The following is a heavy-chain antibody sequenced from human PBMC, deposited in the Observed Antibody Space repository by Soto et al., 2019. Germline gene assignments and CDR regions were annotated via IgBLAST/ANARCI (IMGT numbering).Heavy chain of an antibody. V-gene: IGHV3-15*01. Sequence: HLVESGGDLVKPGGSLRLSCAASGFMFSSAWMSWVRQAPGKGLEWVGRIKSKRDGGTTDYAPPVKGRFVISRDDSKNTLYLQMTSLNTDDTAVDYCVEGWNDFWGEGTLVAVSS. J-gene: IGHJ4*02. D-gene: IGHD1-1*01. CDR2: IKSKRDGGTT. CDR1: GFMFSSAW. CDR3: VEGWNDF.